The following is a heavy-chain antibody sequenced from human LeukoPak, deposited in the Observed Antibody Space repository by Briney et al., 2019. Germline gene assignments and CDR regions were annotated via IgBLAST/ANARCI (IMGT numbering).Heavy chain of an antibody. V-gene: IGHV3-53*01. CDR1: GFTDSSNY. CDR2: NYSRGST. Sequence: GGSLRLSCAASGFTDSSNYMSWARTAPAKGLAWVSVNYSRGSTYYADSVKGRFTISRDNSKNTLYLQMNSRRAEDTAVYYCARDWADGDYYAFDIWGQGTMVTVSS. D-gene: IGHD4-17*01. CDR3: ARDWADGDYYAFDI. J-gene: IGHJ3*02.